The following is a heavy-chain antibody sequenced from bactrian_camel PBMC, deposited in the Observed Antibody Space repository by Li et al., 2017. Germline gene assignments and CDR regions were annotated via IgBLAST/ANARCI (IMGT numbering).Heavy chain of an antibody. CDR3: KAGGTCRSDY. CDR2: IDSDGMT. Sequence: HVQLVESGGGSVQAGGSLRLSCAVSGYGYSSYSMGWFRQAPGKEREGIAVIDSDGMTTYADSVKGRFTIFKDNAKNTLYLQMNRLKPEDTGVYYCKAGGTCRSDYWGQGTQVTVS. V-gene: IGHV3S53*01. CDR1: GYGYSSYS. D-gene: IGHD7*01. J-gene: IGHJ4*01.